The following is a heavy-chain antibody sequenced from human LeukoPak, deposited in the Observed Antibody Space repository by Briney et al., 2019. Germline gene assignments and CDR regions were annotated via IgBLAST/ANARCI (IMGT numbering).Heavy chain of an antibody. CDR1: GYTFTGYY. Sequence: ASVKVSCKASGYTFTGYYMHWVRQAPGQGLEWMGWINPNSGGTNYAQKFQGRVTMTRDTSISTAYMELSRLRSDDTAVYYCARGCGSGSHNWFDPWGQGTLVTVSS. CDR3: ARGCGSGSHNWFDP. D-gene: IGHD3-10*01. CDR2: INPNSGGT. V-gene: IGHV1-2*02. J-gene: IGHJ5*02.